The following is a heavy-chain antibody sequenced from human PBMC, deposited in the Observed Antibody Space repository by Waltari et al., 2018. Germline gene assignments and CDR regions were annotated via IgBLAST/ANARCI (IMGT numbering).Heavy chain of an antibody. V-gene: IGHV4-34*01. Sequence: QVQLQQWGAGLLKPSETLSLTCAVYGGSFSGYYWSWIRQPPGKGLEWIGENNQSGSTNDNPSLKSRVTISVDTAKNQFSLKRSSVTAADTAVYYCARLTGTTLIKDWYFDLWGRGTLVTVSS. D-gene: IGHD1-20*01. J-gene: IGHJ2*01. CDR1: GGSFSGYY. CDR2: NNQSGST. CDR3: ARLTGTTLIKDWYFDL.